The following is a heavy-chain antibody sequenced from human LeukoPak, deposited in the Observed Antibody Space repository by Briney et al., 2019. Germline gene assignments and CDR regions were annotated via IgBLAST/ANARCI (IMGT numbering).Heavy chain of an antibody. D-gene: IGHD3-3*01. CDR2: IYYSGST. V-gene: IGHV4-30-4*01. CDR3: ARQAYYDFWSGPNWFDP. J-gene: IGHJ5*02. Sequence: SETLSLTCTVSGGSISSGDYYWSWIRQPPGKGLEWIGYIYYSGSTYYNPSLKSRVTISVDTSKNQFSLKLSSVTAADTAVYYGARQAYYDFWSGPNWFDPWGQGTLVTVSS. CDR1: GGSISSGDYY.